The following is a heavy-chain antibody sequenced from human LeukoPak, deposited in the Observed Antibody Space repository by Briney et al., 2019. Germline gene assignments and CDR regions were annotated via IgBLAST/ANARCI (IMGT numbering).Heavy chain of an antibody. CDR3: AREDYYDSSELYFDY. CDR2: IYYSGST. CDR1: GGSISSSSYY. J-gene: IGHJ4*02. D-gene: IGHD3-22*01. Sequence: SETLSLTCTVSGGSISSSSYYWGWIRQPPGKGLEWIGSIYYSGSTYYNPSLKSRVTISVDTSKNQFSLKLSSVTAADTAVYYCAREDYYDSSELYFDYWGQGTLVTVSS. V-gene: IGHV4-39*07.